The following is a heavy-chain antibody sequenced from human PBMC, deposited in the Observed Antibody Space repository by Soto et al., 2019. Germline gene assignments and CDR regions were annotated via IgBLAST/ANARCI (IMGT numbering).Heavy chain of an antibody. V-gene: IGHV4-59*08. D-gene: IGHD2-2*03. CDR2: IYYSGST. J-gene: IGHJ5*02. CDR3: ARTGYCSSSSCSQVDP. CDR1: GGSISSYY. Sequence: PSETLSLTCTVSGGSISSYYWSWIRQPPGKGLEWIGYIYYSGSTNYNPSLKSRVTISIDTSKNQFSLKLSSVTAADTAVYYCARTGYCSSSSCSQVDPWGQGTLVTVSS.